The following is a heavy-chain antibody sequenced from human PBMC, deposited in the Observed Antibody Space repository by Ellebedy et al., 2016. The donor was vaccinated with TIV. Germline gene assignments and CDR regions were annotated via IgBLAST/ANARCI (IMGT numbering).Heavy chain of an antibody. D-gene: IGHD3-16*01. CDR2: IWYDGSNK. J-gene: IGHJ6*02. CDR3: FQGWGHPHIYGMNV. CDR1: GFTFSSYG. Sequence: PGGSLRLSCAASGFTFSSYGMHWVRQAPGKGLEWVAVIWYDGSNKYYADSVKGRFTISRDNSKNTLYLQMNSLRAEDTAVYYCFQGWGHPHIYGMNVWGQGTTGTVSS. V-gene: IGHV3-33*08.